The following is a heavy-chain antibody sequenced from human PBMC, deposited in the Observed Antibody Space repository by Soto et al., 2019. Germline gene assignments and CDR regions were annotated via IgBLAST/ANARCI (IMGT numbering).Heavy chain of an antibody. CDR3: ARSKYGDYASAFDI. CDR1: GFTFSSYD. V-gene: IGHV3-48*03. CDR2: ISGSGDTI. J-gene: IGHJ3*02. D-gene: IGHD4-17*01. Sequence: GGSLRLSCAASGFTFSSYDMNWVRQAPGKGLEWVSYISGSGDTIHYADSVKGRFTMSRDNAKNSLYLQVNSLRAEDTAVYYCARSKYGDYASAFDIWGQGTMVTVSS.